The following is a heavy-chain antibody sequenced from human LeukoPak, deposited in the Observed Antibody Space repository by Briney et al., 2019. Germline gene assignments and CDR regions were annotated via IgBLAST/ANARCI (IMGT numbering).Heavy chain of an antibody. CDR2: MNPNSGNT. CDR1: GYTFKNYD. J-gene: IGHJ4*02. Sequence: GASVKVSCKASGYTFKNYDINRVRQATGQGLEWMGWMNPNSGNTGFAQKFQDRVSMTRDTSINTAYMELTSLRSGDTAVYYCARATPGGLHGYSFDYWGQGTVVTVYS. V-gene: IGHV1-8*02. CDR3: ARATPGGLHGYSFDY. D-gene: IGHD5-24*01.